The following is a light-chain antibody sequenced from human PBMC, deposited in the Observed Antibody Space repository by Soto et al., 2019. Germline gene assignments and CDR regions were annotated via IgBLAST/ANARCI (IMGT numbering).Light chain of an antibody. CDR3: SSYTSNSTVV. V-gene: IGLV2-14*01. J-gene: IGLJ2*01. CDR2: DVS. Sequence: QSALTQPASVSGSPGQSITISCTGTSSDVGGYNYVSWYQQHPGKAPKLMIYDVSNRPLGVSNRFSGSKSGNTASLTISGLQAEDEADYYCSSYTSNSTVVFGGGTKLTVL. CDR1: SSDVGGYNY.